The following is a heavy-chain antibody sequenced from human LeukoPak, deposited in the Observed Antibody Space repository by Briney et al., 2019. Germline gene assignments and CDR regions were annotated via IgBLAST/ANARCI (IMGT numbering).Heavy chain of an antibody. V-gene: IGHV1-2*02. Sequence: ASVKVSCKASGYTFTGYYMHWVRQAPGQGLEWMGWINPDSGGTNYAQKFQARVTMTRDTSISTAYMELSRLRSDDTAVYYCARAGNLASMPTGFDYWGQGTLVTVSS. CDR1: GYTFTGYY. J-gene: IGHJ4*02. D-gene: IGHD2/OR15-2a*01. CDR3: ARAGNLASMPTGFDY. CDR2: INPDSGGT.